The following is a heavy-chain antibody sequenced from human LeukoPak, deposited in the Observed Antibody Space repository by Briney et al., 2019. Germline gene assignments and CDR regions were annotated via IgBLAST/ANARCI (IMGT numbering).Heavy chain of an antibody. Sequence: SETLSLTCTVSGGSISSSSYYWGWIRQPPGKGLEWIGYIYYSGSTNYNPSLKSRVTISVDTSKNQFSLKLSSVTAADTAVYYCARRGSGWYDYWGQGTLVTVSS. CDR2: IYYSGST. CDR3: ARRGSGWYDY. V-gene: IGHV4-61*05. CDR1: GGSISSSSYY. J-gene: IGHJ4*02. D-gene: IGHD6-19*01.